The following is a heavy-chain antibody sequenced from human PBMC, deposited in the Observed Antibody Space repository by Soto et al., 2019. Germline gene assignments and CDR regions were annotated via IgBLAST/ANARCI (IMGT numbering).Heavy chain of an antibody. D-gene: IGHD2-2*01. J-gene: IGHJ4*02. CDR2: INSDGTGT. CDR3: ASNTNCTITNCYLDLFDY. V-gene: IGHV3-74*01. Sequence: QLVESGGGLVQPGGSLRLSCAASGFIFSSYWMHWVRQVPGKGLVWVSRINSDGTGTRYADSVKGRFTISRDNAKNTMYLHMNSLRAEDTAVYYCASNTNCTITNCYLDLFDYWGQGTLVTVSS. CDR1: GFIFSSYW.